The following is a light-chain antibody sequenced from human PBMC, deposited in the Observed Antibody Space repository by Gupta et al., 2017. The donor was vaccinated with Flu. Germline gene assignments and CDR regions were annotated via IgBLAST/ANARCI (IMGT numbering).Light chain of an antibody. Sequence: DIQTTQSPSSLSASVGDTLTITCRASQTIRAYVTWLHQKPGRAPKLLIYTASTFLNGVPSRFNGTGSGTDFDFTIDSLQPEDFATYYCQQCFGTPYTFGHGTKLEIK. CDR3: QQCFGTPYT. CDR2: TAS. J-gene: IGKJ2*01. V-gene: IGKV1-39*01. CDR1: QTIRAY.